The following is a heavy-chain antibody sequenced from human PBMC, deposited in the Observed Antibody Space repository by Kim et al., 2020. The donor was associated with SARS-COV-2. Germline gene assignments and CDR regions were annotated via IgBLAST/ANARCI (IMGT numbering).Heavy chain of an antibody. D-gene: IGHD6-6*01. Sequence: AQKLQGRVTMTTDTSTSTAYMELRSLRSDDTAVYYCARESISSSGWFDPWGQGTLVTVSS. CDR3: ARESISSSGWFDP. J-gene: IGHJ5*02. V-gene: IGHV1-18*01.